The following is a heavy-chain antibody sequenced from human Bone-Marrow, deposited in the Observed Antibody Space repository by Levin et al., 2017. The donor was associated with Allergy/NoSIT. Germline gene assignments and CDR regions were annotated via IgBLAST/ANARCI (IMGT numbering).Heavy chain of an antibody. CDR3: AKEYSSGWFWFDY. J-gene: IGHJ4*02. D-gene: IGHD6-19*01. V-gene: IGHV3-9*01. CDR2: IHWDGETT. Sequence: GGSLRLSCTASGFTFHDYAMHWVRQSPGKGLEWVSGIHWDGETTAYADSVKGRFTISRDNAKSSLYLELKSLRAEDTAFYYCAKEYSSGWFWFDYWGQGTLVTVSS. CDR1: GFTFHDYA.